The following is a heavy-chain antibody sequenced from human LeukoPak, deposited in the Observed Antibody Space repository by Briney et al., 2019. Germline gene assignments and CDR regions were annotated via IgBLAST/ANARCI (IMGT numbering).Heavy chain of an antibody. D-gene: IGHD3-22*01. V-gene: IGHV3-74*01. Sequence: TGGSLRLSCAASGFTFNSYWMHWVRQAPGKGLVWVSRINSDGSRTSYADSVKGRFTISRDNAKNTLYLQMNSLRAEDTAVYYCVRDWGYDSSGYWQKYFDTWGQGTLVTVSS. J-gene: IGHJ4*02. CDR2: INSDGSRT. CDR1: GFTFNSYW. CDR3: VRDWGYDSSGYWQKYFDT.